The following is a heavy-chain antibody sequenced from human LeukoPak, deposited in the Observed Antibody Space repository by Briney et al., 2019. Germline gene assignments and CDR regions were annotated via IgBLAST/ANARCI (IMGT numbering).Heavy chain of an antibody. Sequence: SETLSLTCTVSGGSIRRSSYYWGWIRQPPGKGLEWIGSIYYSGSTYYNPSLKSRVTISVDMSKNQFSLKLSSVTAADTAVYYCARLGQGYCSSTSCYRKATDYYYYMDVWGKGTTVTVSS. V-gene: IGHV4-39*07. CDR1: GGSIRRSSYY. J-gene: IGHJ6*03. D-gene: IGHD2-2*02. CDR3: ARLGQGYCSSTSCYRKATDYYYYMDV. CDR2: IYYSGST.